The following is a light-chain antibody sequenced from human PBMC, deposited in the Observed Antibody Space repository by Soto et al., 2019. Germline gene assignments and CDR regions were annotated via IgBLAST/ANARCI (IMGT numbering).Light chain of an antibody. V-gene: IGKV3-20*01. CDR3: HQYGSSPWT. Sequence: IVLTQSPCTLSLSPGERVTLSCRASQSVSSIYLAWYQQKPGQAPRLLIYGASSRATGIPDRFSGSGSGTDFTLTISRLEPEDFAVYYCHQYGSSPWTFGQGTKV. CDR1: QSVSSIY. J-gene: IGKJ1*01. CDR2: GAS.